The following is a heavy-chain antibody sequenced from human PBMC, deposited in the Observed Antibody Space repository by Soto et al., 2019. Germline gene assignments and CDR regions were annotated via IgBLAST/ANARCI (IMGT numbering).Heavy chain of an antibody. CDR2: IYWNDDK. D-gene: IGHD4-17*01. CDR3: AHWAGSYGDYVFWYFDL. V-gene: IGHV2-5*01. J-gene: IGHJ2*01. CDR1: GFSLSTSGVG. Sequence: SGPTLVNPTQTLTLTCTFSGFSLSTSGVGVGWIRQPPGKALEWLVLIYWNDDKRYSPSPKSRLTVTKDTSKNQVVLTMTNMDPVDTATYYRAHWAGSYGDYVFWYFDLWGRGTLVTVSS.